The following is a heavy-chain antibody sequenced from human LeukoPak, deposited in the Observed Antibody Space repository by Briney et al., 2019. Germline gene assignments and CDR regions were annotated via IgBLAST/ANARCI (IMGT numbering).Heavy chain of an antibody. D-gene: IGHD2-15*01. V-gene: IGHV3-74*01. J-gene: IGHJ4*02. CDR2: SNSDGSAT. CDR3: ARGNKWSFDS. Sequence: PGGALRLSCVASGFTLSTYWMHWVRQAPGKGLVWVSRSNSDGSATSYADSVMVRFTISRDSAKNTLYLQMNSLRPEDTAVYYCARGNKWSFDSWGQGALVTVSS. CDR1: GFTLSTYW.